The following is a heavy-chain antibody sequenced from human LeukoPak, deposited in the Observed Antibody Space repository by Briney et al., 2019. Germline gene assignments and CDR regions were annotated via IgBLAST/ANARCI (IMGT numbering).Heavy chain of an antibody. Sequence: SETLSLTCTVSGGSISSYYWSWIRQPPGKGLEWIGEIYHSGSTNYNPSLKSRVTISVDKSKNQFSLKLSSVTAADTAVYYCARVGSYGYVDYWGQGTLVTVSS. V-gene: IGHV4-59*12. D-gene: IGHD5-18*01. J-gene: IGHJ4*02. CDR3: ARVGSYGYVDY. CDR2: IYHSGST. CDR1: GGSISSYY.